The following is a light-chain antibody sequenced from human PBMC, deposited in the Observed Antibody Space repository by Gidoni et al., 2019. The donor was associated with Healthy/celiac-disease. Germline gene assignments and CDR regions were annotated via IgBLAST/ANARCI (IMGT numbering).Light chain of an antibody. CDR1: QDISNS. J-gene: IGKJ3*01. V-gene: IGKV1-33*01. Sequence: DIQMTQSPYSLSASVGDRVTIPCQASQDISNSLNWYQQKPGKAPKLLIYDASNLETGVPSRFSGSGSGTDFTFTISSLQPEDIATYYCQQYDNLPPRITFGPGTKVDIK. CDR2: DAS. CDR3: QQYDNLPPRIT.